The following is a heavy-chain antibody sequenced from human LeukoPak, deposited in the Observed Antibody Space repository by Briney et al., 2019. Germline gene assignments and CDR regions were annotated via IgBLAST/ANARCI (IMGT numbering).Heavy chain of an antibody. Sequence: SETLSLTCTVSGGSVSSGSYYWSWIRQPPGKGLEWIGYIYYSGSTNYNPSLKSRVTISVGTSKNQFSLKLSSVSAADTAVYYCARESRGGSYYFDYWGQGTLVTVSS. CDR2: IYYSGST. CDR1: GGSVSSGSYY. CDR3: ARESRGGSYYFDY. V-gene: IGHV4-61*01. D-gene: IGHD1-26*01. J-gene: IGHJ4*02.